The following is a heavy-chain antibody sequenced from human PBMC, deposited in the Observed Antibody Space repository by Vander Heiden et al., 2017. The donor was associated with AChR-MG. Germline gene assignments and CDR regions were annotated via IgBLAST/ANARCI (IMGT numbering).Heavy chain of an antibody. D-gene: IGHD2-21*02. J-gene: IGHJ3*02. CDR2: INQDGSEK. CDR1: GFIFTDYW. Sequence: EVQVVEPVGGLVQPGGSLRLSCTAVGFIFTDYWMTWGRQAPGKGLEWVANINQDGSEKHYVDSASGRVTISRDNAKKSLYLQMNSLRAEDTAVYYCARDRGDDNAAVGAFDSCGQGALVTVS. V-gene: IGHV3-7*03. CDR3: ARDRGDDNAAVGAFDS.